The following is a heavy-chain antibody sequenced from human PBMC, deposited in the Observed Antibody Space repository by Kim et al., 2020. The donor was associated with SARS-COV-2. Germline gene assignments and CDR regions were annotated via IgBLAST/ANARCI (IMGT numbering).Heavy chain of an antibody. J-gene: IGHJ4*02. V-gene: IGHV1-69*04. CDR3: ARATYYYDSSGYCLDY. Sequence: KFQGRVTITADKSTSTAYMELSSLRSEDTAVYYCARATYYYDSSGYCLDYWGQGTLVTVSS. D-gene: IGHD3-22*01.